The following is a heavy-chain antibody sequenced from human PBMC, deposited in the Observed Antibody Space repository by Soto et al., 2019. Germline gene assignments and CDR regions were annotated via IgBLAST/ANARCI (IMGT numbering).Heavy chain of an antibody. D-gene: IGHD4-17*01. CDR2: ISYDGSNK. Sequence: QVQLVESGGGVVQPGRSLRLSCAASGFTFSSYAMHWVRQAPGKGLEWVAVISYDGSNKYYADSVKGRFTISRDNSKNTLYLQMNRLRAEDTAVYYCARDPDVGYGENALGYWGQGTLVTVSS. J-gene: IGHJ4*02. V-gene: IGHV3-30-3*01. CDR3: ARDPDVGYGENALGY. CDR1: GFTFSSYA.